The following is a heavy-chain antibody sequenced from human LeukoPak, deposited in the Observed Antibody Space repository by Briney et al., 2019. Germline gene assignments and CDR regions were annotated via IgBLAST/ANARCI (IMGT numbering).Heavy chain of an antibody. Sequence: GESLRISCNGSGYIFTSYWISLVRQMPGKGLEWMGRIDPSDSHINYSPSFQGHVTISVDKSISTAYLQWSSLRASDTAMSYCARQGRGSYRRDFDYWGQGTLVTVSS. CDR1: GYIFTSYW. CDR2: IDPSDSHI. V-gene: IGHV5-10-1*01. D-gene: IGHD1-26*01. J-gene: IGHJ4*02. CDR3: ARQGRGSYRRDFDY.